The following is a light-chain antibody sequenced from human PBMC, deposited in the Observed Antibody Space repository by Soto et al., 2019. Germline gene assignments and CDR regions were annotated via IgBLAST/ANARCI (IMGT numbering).Light chain of an antibody. CDR1: QSVSSN. CDR2: DAS. V-gene: IGKV3-15*01. J-gene: IGKJ2*01. Sequence: EIVMTQSPATLSVSPGERATLSCRASQSVSSNLAWYQQKPGQAPRLLIYDASTRATAIPARFSGSGSGTEFTLTISSLQSEDFAVYYCQQYNNWPPKYTFGQGTKLEIK. CDR3: QQYNNWPPKYT.